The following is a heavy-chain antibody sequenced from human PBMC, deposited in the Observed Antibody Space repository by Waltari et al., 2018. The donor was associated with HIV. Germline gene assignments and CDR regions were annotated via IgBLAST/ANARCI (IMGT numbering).Heavy chain of an antibody. CDR2: MWFCGFNK. CDR1: GFTFSSYG. V-gene: IGHV3-33*01. J-gene: IGHJ4*02. CDR3: ARHPTPFTGYNSFDY. Sequence: QVQLVESGGGVVQPGRSLRLSCAASGFTFSSYGMNWVRQAPGKGVDWVAFMWFCGFNKYYADSVKGRFTISRDNSKNTLYLQMNSLRAEDTAVYYCARHPTPFTGYNSFDYWGQGTLVTVSS. D-gene: IGHD5-12*01.